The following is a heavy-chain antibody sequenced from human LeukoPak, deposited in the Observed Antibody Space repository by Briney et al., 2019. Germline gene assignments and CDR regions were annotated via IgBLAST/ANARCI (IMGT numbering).Heavy chain of an antibody. CDR3: ARHSFGWYDSNYYFDY. CDR2: IYYSGST. V-gene: IGHV4-39*01. D-gene: IGHD3-22*01. J-gene: IGHJ4*02. Sequence: SETLSPTCTVSGGSISSSSYYWGWIRQPPGKGLEGFGSIYYSGSTYYNPSLKSRVTISVDTSKNQFSLKLSSVTAADTAVYYCARHSFGWYDSNYYFDYWGQGTLVTVSS. CDR1: GGSISSSSYY.